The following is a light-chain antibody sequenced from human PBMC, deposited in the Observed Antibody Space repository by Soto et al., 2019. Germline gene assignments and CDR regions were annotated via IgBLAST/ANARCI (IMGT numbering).Light chain of an antibody. J-gene: IGKJ5*01. Sequence: DIQLTQSPSFLSASVGDRVTITCRASQGISSYLAWYQKKPGKAPKLLIYAASTLQSGVPSRFSGSGSGTEFTLTHSKLQPEDFATYYCQLPYSYSTFGQGTQREIK. CDR1: QGISSY. CDR3: QLPYSYST. CDR2: AAS. V-gene: IGKV1-9*01.